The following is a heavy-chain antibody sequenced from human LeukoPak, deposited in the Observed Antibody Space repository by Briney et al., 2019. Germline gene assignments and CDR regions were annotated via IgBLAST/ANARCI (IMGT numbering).Heavy chain of an antibody. CDR3: ATSSGWYDY. V-gene: IGHV1-46*01. Sequence: ASVKVSCKASGYTFTSYYMHWVRQAPGQGLEWMGIINPSGGSTSYAQKFQGRVTMTEDTSTDTAYMELSSLRSEDTAVYYCATSSGWYDYWGQGTLVTVSS. D-gene: IGHD6-19*01. CDR2: INPSGGST. J-gene: IGHJ4*02. CDR1: GYTFTSYY.